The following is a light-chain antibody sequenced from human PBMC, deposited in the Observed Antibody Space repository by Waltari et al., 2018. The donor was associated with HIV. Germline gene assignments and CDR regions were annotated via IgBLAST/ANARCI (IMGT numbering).Light chain of an antibody. CDR3: QQYGLSPIT. CDR2: VVS. Sequence: DIQMTQSPSSVSASVGDRVTITCRASQGISSWLAWYQQKPGKAPKLLIYVVSSLQSGVPSRFSGSGSGTDFTLTISSLQPEDFAVYYCQQYGLSPITFGQGTRLEIK. V-gene: IGKV1-12*01. CDR1: QGISSW. J-gene: IGKJ5*01.